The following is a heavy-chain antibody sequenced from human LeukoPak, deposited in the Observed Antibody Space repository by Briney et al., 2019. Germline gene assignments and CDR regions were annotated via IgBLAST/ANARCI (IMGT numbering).Heavy chain of an antibody. D-gene: IGHD5-12*01. V-gene: IGHV3-21*01. CDR3: ARAGGIESAFD. Sequence: PGGSLRLSCAASGFTFSSYSMSWDRPAPGKGLEWVSSITSRSSHIYYADSVRGRFTISRDNAEKSLYLQMNSLRAEDTAVYYCARAGGIESAFDWGQGTLVTVSS. CDR2: ITSRSSHI. CDR1: GFTFSSYS. J-gene: IGHJ4*02.